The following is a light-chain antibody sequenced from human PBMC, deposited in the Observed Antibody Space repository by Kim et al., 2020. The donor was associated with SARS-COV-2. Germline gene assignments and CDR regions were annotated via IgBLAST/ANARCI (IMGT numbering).Light chain of an antibody. CDR2: GAS. CDR1: QSVSSSY. V-gene: IGKV3-20*01. J-gene: IGKJ1*01. CDR3: QQYGSSWT. Sequence: LSPGERAPLSCRASQSVSSSYLAWYQQKPGQAPRLLIYGASSRATGIPDRFSGSGSGTDFTLTISRLEPEDFAVYSCQQYGSSWTFGQGTKVDIK.